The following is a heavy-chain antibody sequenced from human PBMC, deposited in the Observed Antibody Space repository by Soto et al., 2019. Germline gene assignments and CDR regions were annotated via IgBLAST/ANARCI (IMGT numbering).Heavy chain of an antibody. CDR2: ISHSGTS. V-gene: IGHV4-4*02. J-gene: IGHJ3*02. CDR3: VTAFDSSGYGYFDI. D-gene: IGHD3-22*01. Sequence: SETLSLTCPVSGGTISRANWWNWVRRSPGKGLEWICHISHSGTSNFNPSLRSRVPMSVDKSKNQFSLKVTSVTAADTAVYYCVTAFDSSGYGYFDIWGQGAKVTVSS. CDR1: GGTISRANW.